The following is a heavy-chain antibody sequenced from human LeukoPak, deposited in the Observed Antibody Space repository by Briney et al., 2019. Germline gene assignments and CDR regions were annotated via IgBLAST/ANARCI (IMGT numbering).Heavy chain of an antibody. CDR1: GFIFKSYS. J-gene: IGHJ3*02. V-gene: IGHV3-21*04. Sequence: GGSLRLSCAASGFIFKSYSMNWVRQAPGEGLEWVSAIDPSTTRIWYAGSVKGRFTISRDNAENSLFLQMNSLRVEDTAVYCCARKGGSRPNDAFDIWGQGTMVTVSS. CDR2: IDPSTTRI. D-gene: IGHD2-15*01. CDR3: ARKGGSRPNDAFDI.